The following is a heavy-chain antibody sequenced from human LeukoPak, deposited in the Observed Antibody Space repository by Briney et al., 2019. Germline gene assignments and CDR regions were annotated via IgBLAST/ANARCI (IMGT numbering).Heavy chain of an antibody. CDR3: VRGVGVSRFNYLDS. V-gene: IGHV3-33*01. J-gene: IGHJ4*02. CDR2: IWYDASNK. D-gene: IGHD6-13*01. Sequence: PGGSLRLSCAASGFTFSRFGMHGVRQAPGKGRAGVAVIWYDASNKYYADSVKGRFTISRDSSKNTLYLQMNSLRDDDTAVYYCVRGVGVSRFNYLDSWGQGTLVIVSS. CDR1: GFTFSRFG.